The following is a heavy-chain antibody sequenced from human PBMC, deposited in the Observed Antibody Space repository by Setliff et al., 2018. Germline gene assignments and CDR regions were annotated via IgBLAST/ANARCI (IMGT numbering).Heavy chain of an antibody. CDR1: GFTFSTYR. CDR3: ARTCSGSGCYAGLES. V-gene: IGHV3-33*08. Sequence: GGSLRLSCAASGFTFSTYRMHWVRQAPGKGLEWVAVIWDDGVKKYHADSVKGRFAVSRDNSKNTVNLQMNSLRDEDTAVYYCARTCSGSGCYAGLESWGQGTPVTVSS. D-gene: IGHD2-15*01. CDR2: IWDDGVKK. J-gene: IGHJ4*02.